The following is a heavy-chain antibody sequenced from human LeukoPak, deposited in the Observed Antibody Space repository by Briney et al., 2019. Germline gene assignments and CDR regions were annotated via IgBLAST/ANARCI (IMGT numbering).Heavy chain of an antibody. V-gene: IGHV3-53*05. D-gene: IGHD4/OR15-4a*01. CDR2: IYSGGST. CDR3: AKSSGAIMSDDAFDI. Sequence: GGSLRLSCAASGFTVSSNYMSWVRQAPGKGLEWVSVIYSGGSTYYADSVKGRFTISRDNAKNSLYLQMNSLRAEDTALYYCAKSSGAIMSDDAFDIWGQGTMVTVSS. J-gene: IGHJ3*02. CDR1: GFTVSSNY.